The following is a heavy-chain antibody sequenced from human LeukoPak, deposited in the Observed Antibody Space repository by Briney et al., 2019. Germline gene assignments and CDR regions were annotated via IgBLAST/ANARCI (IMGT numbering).Heavy chain of an antibody. CDR2: INPNSGGT. CDR3: AREEDYGGNIDY. V-gene: IGHV1-2*02. J-gene: IGHJ4*02. Sequence: VASVKVSCKASGYTFTGYYMHWVRQAPGQGLEWMGWINPNSGGTNYAQKFQGRVTMTRDTSISTAYMELSRLRSDDTAVYYCAREEDYGGNIDYWGQGTLVTASS. CDR1: GYTFTGYY. D-gene: IGHD4-23*01.